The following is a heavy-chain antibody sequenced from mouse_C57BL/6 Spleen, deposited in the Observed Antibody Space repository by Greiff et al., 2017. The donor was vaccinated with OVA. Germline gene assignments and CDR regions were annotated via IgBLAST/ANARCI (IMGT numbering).Heavy chain of an antibody. CDR3: ASYGYDGPYAMDY. J-gene: IGHJ4*01. CDR1: FYTFTSYW. CDR2: IHPNSGST. V-gene: IGHV1-64*01. D-gene: IGHD2-2*01. Sequence: VQGQEPVAELVKPGASVKLYCTPSFYTFTSYWMHWVKQRPGQGLEWIGMIHPNSGSTNYNEKFKSKATLTVDKSSSTAYMQLSSLTSEDSAVYYCASYGYDGPYAMDYWGQGTSVTVSS.